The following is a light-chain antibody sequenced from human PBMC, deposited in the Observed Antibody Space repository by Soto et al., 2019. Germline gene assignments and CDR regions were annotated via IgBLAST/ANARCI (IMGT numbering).Light chain of an antibody. CDR1: SSDVGSYNL. V-gene: IGLV2-23*01. J-gene: IGLJ1*01. CDR3: YSYAGSSTYYV. Sequence: QSALTQPASVSGSPGQSITISCTATSSDVGSYNLVSWYQQHPGKAPKLMIYEGSKRPSGVSNRFSGSKSGNTASLTISGLQAEDEADYYCYSYAGSSTYYVFGTGTKVTVL. CDR2: EGS.